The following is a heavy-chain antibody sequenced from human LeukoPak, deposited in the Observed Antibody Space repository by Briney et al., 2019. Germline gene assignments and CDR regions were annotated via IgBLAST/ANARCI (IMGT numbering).Heavy chain of an antibody. Sequence: PGGSLRPSCKGSGFIITSSLISWVRQMPGKGLEWMGRIDPSDSYINYSPSLQGHVTISADKSIGTAYLQWSSLKASDTAMYYCARGDILNWTDPWGQGTLVTVSS. CDR1: GFIITSSL. J-gene: IGHJ5*02. D-gene: IGHD2-15*01. V-gene: IGHV5-10-1*01. CDR3: ARGDILNWTDP. CDR2: IDPSDSYI.